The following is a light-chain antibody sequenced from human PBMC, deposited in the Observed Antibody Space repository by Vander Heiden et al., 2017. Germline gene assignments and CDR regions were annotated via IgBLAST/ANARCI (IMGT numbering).Light chain of an antibody. CDR2: AAS. CDR3: QQINSYPWT. Sequence: SPSSLSASVGDRVTITCRASQGISSYLDWYQQKPGKAPKLLIYAASTLQSGVPSRFSGSGSGTEFTLTISSLQPEDFATYYCQQINSYPWTFGQGTQVEIK. V-gene: IGKV1-9*01. J-gene: IGKJ5*01. CDR1: QGISSY.